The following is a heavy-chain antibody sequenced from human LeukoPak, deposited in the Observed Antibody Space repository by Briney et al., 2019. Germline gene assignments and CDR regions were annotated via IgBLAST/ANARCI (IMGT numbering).Heavy chain of an antibody. Sequence: ASVKVSCKASGYTFTSYGISWVRQAPGQGLEWMGWISAYNGNTNYAQKLQGRVTMTTDTSTSTAYMELRSLRSDDTAVYYCARDANYKQNYYDSSGYYPYNWFDPWGQGTLVTVSS. J-gene: IGHJ5*02. CDR1: GYTFTSYG. D-gene: IGHD3-22*01. V-gene: IGHV1-18*01. CDR3: ARDANYKQNYYDSSGYYPYNWFDP. CDR2: ISAYNGNT.